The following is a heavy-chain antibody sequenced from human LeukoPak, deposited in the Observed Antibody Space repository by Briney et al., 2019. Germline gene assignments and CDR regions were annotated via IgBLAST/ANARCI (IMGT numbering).Heavy chain of an antibody. D-gene: IGHD3-9*01. Sequence: KPSETLSFTCTVSGGSISSYYWSWIRQPPGKGLEWIGYIYYSGSTNYNPSLKSRVTISVDTSKNQFSLKLSSVTAADTAVYYCARLLRYDAFDIWGQGTMVTVSS. J-gene: IGHJ3*02. CDR2: IYYSGST. CDR3: ARLLRYDAFDI. CDR1: GGSISSYY. V-gene: IGHV4-59*01.